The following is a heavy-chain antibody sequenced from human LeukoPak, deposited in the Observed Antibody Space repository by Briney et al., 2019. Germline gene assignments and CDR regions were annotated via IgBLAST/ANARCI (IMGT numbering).Heavy chain of an antibody. J-gene: IGHJ6*02. CDR3: AREWVSGRSGYYYYYYGMDV. CDR2: ISSSSSTI. V-gene: IGHV3-48*02. CDR1: GFTFSSYS. D-gene: IGHD3-3*01. Sequence: GGSLRLSCAASGFTFSSYSMNWVRQAPGKGLEWVSYISSSSSTIYYADSVKGRFTISRDNAKNSLYLQMNSLRDEDTAVYYCAREWVSGRSGYYYYYYGMDVWGQGTTVTVSS.